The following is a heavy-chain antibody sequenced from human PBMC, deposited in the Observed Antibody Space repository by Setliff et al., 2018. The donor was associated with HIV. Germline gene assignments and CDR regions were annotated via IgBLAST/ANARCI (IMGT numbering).Heavy chain of an antibody. CDR2: IYYSGST. V-gene: IGHV4-59*01. J-gene: IGHJ4*02. CDR1: GDSISSYY. CDR3: ARQVGNKGLFDS. Sequence: PSETLSLTCTVSGDSISSYYWSWIRQPPEKGLEWIGYIYYSGSTNYSPSLKSRVTISVDTSKNQFSLKLSSVTAADTAVYYCARQVGNKGLFDSWGQGTLVTV. D-gene: IGHD7-27*01.